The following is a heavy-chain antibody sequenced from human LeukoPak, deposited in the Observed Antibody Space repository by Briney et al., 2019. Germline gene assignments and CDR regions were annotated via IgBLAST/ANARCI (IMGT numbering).Heavy chain of an antibody. V-gene: IGHV4-59*08. J-gene: IGHJ6*02. D-gene: IGHD4-23*01. CDR3: AGDYGGFEGVMDV. Sequence: SETLSLTCTVSGVSMSACYWMGIRQPPGKGLEWIGYIHHSGSTNYNPSLRSRVTISVDTSKNQFSLKLSAVTAADTAVYYCAGDYGGFEGVMDVWGQGITVTVSS. CDR1: GVSMSACY. CDR2: IHHSGST.